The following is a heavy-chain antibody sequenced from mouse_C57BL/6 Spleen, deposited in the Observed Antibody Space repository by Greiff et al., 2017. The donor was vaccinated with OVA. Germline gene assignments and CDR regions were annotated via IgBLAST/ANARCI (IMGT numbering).Heavy chain of an antibody. CDR2: IRLKSDNYAT. J-gene: IGHJ2*01. Sequence: EVKVEESGGGLVQPGGSMKLSCVASGFTFSNYWMNWVRQSPETGLEWVAQIRLKSDNYATHYAESVKGRFTISRDDSKSSVHLQMNNLRAEDTGIYYCTATSLGGVYWGQGTTLTVSS. CDR1: GFTFSNYW. V-gene: IGHV6-3*01. CDR3: TATSLGGVY. D-gene: IGHD4-1*01.